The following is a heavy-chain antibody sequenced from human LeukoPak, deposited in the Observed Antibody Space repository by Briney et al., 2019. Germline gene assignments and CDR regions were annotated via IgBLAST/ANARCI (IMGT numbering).Heavy chain of an antibody. CDR2: IKYDASST. Sequence: GGSLRLPCADSGFTFSSHWMHWVRQAPGKGLVWVSRIKYDASSTSYADSVKGRFTISRDNAKNTLYLQMNSLRAEDTAVYYCARGATYAYYQDYWGQGTLVTVSS. D-gene: IGHD1-26*01. J-gene: IGHJ4*02. V-gene: IGHV3-74*01. CDR1: GFTFSSHW. CDR3: ARGATYAYYQDY.